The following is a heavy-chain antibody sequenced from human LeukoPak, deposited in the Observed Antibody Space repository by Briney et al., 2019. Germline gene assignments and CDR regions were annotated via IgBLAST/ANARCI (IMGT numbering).Heavy chain of an antibody. Sequence: GGSLRLACAASGFSFRCYAMNWVRQAPGKGLEWVAYVNAESTDILYADSVRGRFTISRDNAKNSLYLQMNSLRAEDRGVYYCARDTFEPLVIDFWGQGTLVNVSS. CDR3: ARDTFEPLVIDF. CDR1: GFSFRCYA. D-gene: IGHD6-13*01. V-gene: IGHV3-21*05. J-gene: IGHJ4*02. CDR2: VNAESTDI.